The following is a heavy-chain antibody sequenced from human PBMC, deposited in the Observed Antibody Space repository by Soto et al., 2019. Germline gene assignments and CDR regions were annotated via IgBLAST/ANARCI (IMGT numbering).Heavy chain of an antibody. V-gene: IGHV4-39*01. CDR1: VGSISSRSYY. CDR3: ARSDCSSTSCHNAFGI. J-gene: IGHJ3*02. D-gene: IGHD2-2*02. Sequence: EILSLTFSVSVGSISSRSYYWGWIRQPPGKGLEWIVSIYYSGSTYYNPSLKSRVTISVDTSKNQFSLKLSSVTAADTAVYYCARSDCSSTSCHNAFGIWRKGTMVVVSS. CDR2: IYYSGST.